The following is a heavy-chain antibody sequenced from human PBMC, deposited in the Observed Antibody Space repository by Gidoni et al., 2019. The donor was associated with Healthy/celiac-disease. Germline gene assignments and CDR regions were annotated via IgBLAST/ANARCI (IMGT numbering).Heavy chain of an antibody. CDR2: INWNGGST. CDR1: GFTFDDYG. J-gene: IGHJ6*03. Sequence: ESGGGVVRPGGSLSLSCAASGFTFDDYGMSWVRQAPGKGLEWVSGINWNGGSTGYADSAKGRFTISRDNAKNSLYLQMNSLRAEDTALYYCARDVNALGDSSSWYDYYYYMDVWGKGTTVTVSS. V-gene: IGHV3-20*04. D-gene: IGHD6-13*01. CDR3: ARDVNALGDSSSWYDYYYYMDV.